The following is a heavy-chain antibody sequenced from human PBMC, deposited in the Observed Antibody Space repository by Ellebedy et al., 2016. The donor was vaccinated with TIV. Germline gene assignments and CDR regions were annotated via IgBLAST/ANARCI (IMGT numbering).Heavy chain of an antibody. CDR2: ISSEGSTT. CDR1: GFTFSSYW. CDR3: ARGDGSSGWYFDY. J-gene: IGHJ4*02. D-gene: IGHD6-19*01. V-gene: IGHV3-74*03. Sequence: GGSLRLSXAASGFTFSSYWMHWVRQAPGKGLVWVSRISSEGSTTTYADSARGRFTISRDNAKNTLYLQMDSLRAEDTAVYNCARGDGSSGWYFDYWGQGTLVTVSS.